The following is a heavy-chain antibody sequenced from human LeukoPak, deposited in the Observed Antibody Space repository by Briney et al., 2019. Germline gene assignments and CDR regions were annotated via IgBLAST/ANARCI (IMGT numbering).Heavy chain of an antibody. CDR1: GYSISSGYY. V-gene: IGHV4-38-2*02. CDR2: IYHSGST. Sequence: PSETLSLTCIVSGYSISSGYYWGWIRQPPGKGLEWIGSIYHSGSTYYNPSLKSRVTISVDTSKNQFSLKLKSVTAADTAVYYCARGGYYGSGNDFRFDPWGQGTLVTVSS. J-gene: IGHJ5*02. D-gene: IGHD3-10*01. CDR3: ARGGYYGSGNDFRFDP.